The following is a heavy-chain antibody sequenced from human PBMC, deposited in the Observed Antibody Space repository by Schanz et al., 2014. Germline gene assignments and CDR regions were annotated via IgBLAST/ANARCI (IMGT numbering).Heavy chain of an antibody. CDR1: GFTFSSYS. CDR2: VSRSTPDI. J-gene: IGHJ4*02. Sequence: EVHLLDSGGGLVQPGGSLRLSCAASGFTFSSYSMNWVRQAPGKGLEWVSYVSRSTPDIYYADSVKGRFSMSRDNAKNSVFLQMNSLRAEDTAVYYCVRDSFFAFDYWGQGTLVTVSS. CDR3: VRDSFFAFDY. V-gene: IGHV3-48*01. D-gene: IGHD3-3*01.